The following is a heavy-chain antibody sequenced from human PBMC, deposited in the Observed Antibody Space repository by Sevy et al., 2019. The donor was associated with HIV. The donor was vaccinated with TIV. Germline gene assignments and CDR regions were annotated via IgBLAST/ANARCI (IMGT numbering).Heavy chain of an antibody. V-gene: IGHV3-30*04. CDR2: ISYDGSRT. J-gene: IGHJ5*01. CDR3: TRVRGLLGWFDS. Sequence: GESLKISCAASGFTFSDYTIHWVRQAPGKGLEWGSVISYDGSRTSYADSVKGRFTISRDNSKNTLFLQMNSLRAEDTAVYYCTRVRGLLGWFDSWGQGTLVTVSS. D-gene: IGHD3-10*01. CDR1: GFTFSDYT.